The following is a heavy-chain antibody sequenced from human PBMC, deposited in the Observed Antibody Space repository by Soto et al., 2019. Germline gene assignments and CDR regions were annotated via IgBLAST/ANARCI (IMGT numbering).Heavy chain of an antibody. CDR2: IYWADDK. J-gene: IGHJ4*02. CDR3: VHSEIEPAGPLDF. CDR1: GFSLTTPGVA. Sequence: QITLKESGPTLVKPTQTLTLTCTFSGFSLTTPGVAVGWIRQPPGKALEWLPLIYWADDKRYSPSLKSRLTXTXAXXNYQVFLTMINSDPVNTATYYCVHSEIEPAGPLDFWGQGTLVTVSS. D-gene: IGHD6-13*01. V-gene: IGHV2-5*02.